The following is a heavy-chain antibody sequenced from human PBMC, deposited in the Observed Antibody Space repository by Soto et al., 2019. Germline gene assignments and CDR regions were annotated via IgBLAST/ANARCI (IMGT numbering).Heavy chain of an antibody. D-gene: IGHD3-3*01. Sequence: ETLSLTCTVSGGSGSGHYRSWIRQPPGKGLEWIGYIYYSGSTTYNPSLKSRVTIGVDTSKNQFSLRLSSVTAADTAVYYCARELRVAKDAFDIWGQGTMVTVSS. CDR2: IYYSGST. V-gene: IGHV4-59*02. CDR3: ARELRVAKDAFDI. CDR1: GGSGSGHY. J-gene: IGHJ3*02.